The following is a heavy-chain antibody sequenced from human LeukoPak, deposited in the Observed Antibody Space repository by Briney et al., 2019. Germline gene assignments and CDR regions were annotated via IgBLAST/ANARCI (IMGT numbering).Heavy chain of an antibody. Sequence: ASVKVSCKASGYTFTSYDINWVRQATGQGLEWVGWINPKNGGSNYAQKFQGRVTMTRDRSISTAYMELSRLTSDDTAVYYCARASFWESPINWFAPWGQGTLVTVSS. CDR2: INPKNGGS. J-gene: IGHJ5*02. D-gene: IGHD3-16*01. CDR3: ARASFWESPINWFAP. CDR1: GYTFTSYD. V-gene: IGHV1-2*02.